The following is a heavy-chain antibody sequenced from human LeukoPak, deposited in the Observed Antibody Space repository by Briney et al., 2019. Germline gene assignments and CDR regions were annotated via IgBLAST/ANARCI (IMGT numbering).Heavy chain of an antibody. CDR1: GASISGYY. J-gene: IGHJ3*02. D-gene: IGHD3-22*01. Sequence: SETLSLTCSVSGASISGYYWTWIRQPAGRGLEWIGRIYTTGSTKYNPSLKSRVIMSVDASKNQFSLNLTSMTAADTAVYFCARHYYDSSNFAFDIWGQGTMVTVSS. CDR2: IYTTGST. CDR3: ARHYYDSSNFAFDI. V-gene: IGHV4-4*07.